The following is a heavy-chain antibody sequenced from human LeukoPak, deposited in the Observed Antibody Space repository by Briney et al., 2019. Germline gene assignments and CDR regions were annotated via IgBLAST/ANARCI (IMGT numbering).Heavy chain of an antibody. CDR3: ARDHYDILTGYYRYYFDY. CDR2: IYYSGST. D-gene: IGHD3-9*01. Sequence: SGTLSLTCAVSGGSISSSSYYWGWIRQPPGKGLEWIGSIYYSGSTYYNPSLKSRVTISVDTSKNQFSLKLSSVTAADTAVYYCARDHYDILTGYYRYYFDYWGQGTLVTVSS. CDR1: GGSISSSSYY. J-gene: IGHJ4*02. V-gene: IGHV4-39*07.